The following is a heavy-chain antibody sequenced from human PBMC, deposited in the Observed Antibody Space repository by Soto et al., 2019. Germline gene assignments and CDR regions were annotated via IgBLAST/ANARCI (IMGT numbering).Heavy chain of an antibody. CDR2: IKSKTDGGTT. J-gene: IGHJ4*02. Sequence: GGSLRLSCAASGFTFSNAWMSWVRQAPGKGLEWVGRIKSKTDGGTTDYAAPVKGRFTISRDDSKNTLYLQMNSLKTEDTAVYYCTTDFWTAGPRPHLSTGLSFDYWGQGTLVTVSS. V-gene: IGHV3-15*01. CDR3: TTDFWTAGPRPHLSTGLSFDY. D-gene: IGHD3-3*01. CDR1: GFTFSNAW.